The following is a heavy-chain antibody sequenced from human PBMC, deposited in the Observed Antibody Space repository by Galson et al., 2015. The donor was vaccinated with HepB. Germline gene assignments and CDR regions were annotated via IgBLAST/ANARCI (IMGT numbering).Heavy chain of an antibody. CDR1: GFTFSSYA. V-gene: IGHV3-64D*06. CDR3: ASRLYSSGFSYFDY. D-gene: IGHD6-19*01. Sequence: SLRLSCAASGFTFSSYAMHWVRQAPGKGLEYVSAISSNGGSTYYADSVKGRFTISRDNSKNTLYLQMSSLRAEDTAVYYCASRLYSSGFSYFDYWGQGTLVTVSS. CDR2: ISSNGGST. J-gene: IGHJ4*02.